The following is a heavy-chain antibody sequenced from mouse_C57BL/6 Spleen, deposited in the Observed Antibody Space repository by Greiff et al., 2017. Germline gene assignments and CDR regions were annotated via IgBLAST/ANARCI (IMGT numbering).Heavy chain of an antibody. CDR1: GFTFSSYA. CDR3: ARDWNYGTFDY. J-gene: IGHJ2*01. D-gene: IGHD1-1*01. V-gene: IGHV5-4*01. CDR2: ISDGGSYT. Sequence: EVQRVESGGGLVKPGGSLKLSCAASGFTFSSYAMSWVRQTPEKRLEWVATISDGGSYTYYPDNVKGRFTISRDNDKNNLYLQMSHLKSEDTAMYDCARDWNYGTFDYWGQGTTLTVSS.